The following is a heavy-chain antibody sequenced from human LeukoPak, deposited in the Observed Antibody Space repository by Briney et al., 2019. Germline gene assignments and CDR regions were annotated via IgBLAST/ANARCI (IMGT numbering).Heavy chain of an antibody. CDR3: ARRGFSDSRGYYPDFDY. CDR2: ARNKANSHTT. Sequence: GGSLRLSCAASGFTFSNAHMNWVRQAPGKGLEWVGRARNKANSHTTEYAASVKGRFIISRDDSKSSLYLQMNSLKTEDTAVYFCARRGFSDSRGYYPDFDYWGRGTLVTVSS. J-gene: IGHJ4*02. V-gene: IGHV3-72*01. CDR1: GFTFSNAH. D-gene: IGHD3-22*01.